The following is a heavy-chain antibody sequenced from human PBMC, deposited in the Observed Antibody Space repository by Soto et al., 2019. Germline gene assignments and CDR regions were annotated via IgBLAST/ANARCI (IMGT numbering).Heavy chain of an antibody. CDR2: IYSGGST. V-gene: IGHV3-53*01. CDR1: GFTVSINY. D-gene: IGHD4-17*01. CDR3: ARAPPTDYGGIDYYFDY. Sequence: WGSLLVSCVTSGFTVSINYMSWVRQAPGKGLEWVSVIYSGGSTYYADSVKGRFTISRDNSKNTLYLQMNSLRAEDTAVYYCARAPPTDYGGIDYYFDYWGQGTMVTVSS. J-gene: IGHJ4*02.